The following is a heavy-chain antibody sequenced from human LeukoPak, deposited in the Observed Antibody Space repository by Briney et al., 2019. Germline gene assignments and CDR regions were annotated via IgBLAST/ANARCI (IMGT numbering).Heavy chain of an antibody. Sequence: GGSLRLSCAASGFTFSNYWMSWVRQAPGKGLEWVANIKQDGSEIYYVASVKGRFTISRDNDKNSLYLQMNSLRAEDTAVYYCARDEACSGGNCYGLDVWGQGTTVTVSS. CDR1: GFTFSNYW. V-gene: IGHV3-7*01. J-gene: IGHJ6*02. CDR3: ARDEACSGGNCYGLDV. CDR2: IKQDGSEI. D-gene: IGHD2-15*01.